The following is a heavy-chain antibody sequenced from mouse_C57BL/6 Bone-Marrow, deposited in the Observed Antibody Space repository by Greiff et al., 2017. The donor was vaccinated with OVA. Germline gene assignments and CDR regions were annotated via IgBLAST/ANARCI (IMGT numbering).Heavy chain of an antibody. CDR2: IDPSDSYT. V-gene: IGHV1-59*01. D-gene: IGHD1-1*01. CDR1: GYTFTSYW. J-gene: IGHJ2*01. Sequence: VQLQQSGAELVRPGTSVKLSCKASGYTFTSYWMHWVKQRPGQGLEWIGVIDPSDSYTNYNQKFKGKATLTVDTSSSTAYMQLSSLTSEDSAVYYCARGPSTRLRVYFDYWGQGTTLTVSS. CDR3: ARGPSTRLRVYFDY.